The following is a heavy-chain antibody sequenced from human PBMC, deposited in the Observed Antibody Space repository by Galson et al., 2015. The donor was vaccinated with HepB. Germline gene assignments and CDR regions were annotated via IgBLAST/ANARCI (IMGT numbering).Heavy chain of an antibody. CDR3: ARAVVVVTAADGNFDY. Sequence: CAISGDSVSSNSAAWNWIRQSPSRGLEWLGRTYYRSKWYNDYAVSVKSRITINPDTSKNQFSLQLNSVTPEDTAVYYCARAVVVVTAADGNFDYWGQGTLVTVSS. J-gene: IGHJ4*02. V-gene: IGHV6-1*01. CDR1: GDSVSSNSAA. D-gene: IGHD2-21*02. CDR2: TYYRSKWYN.